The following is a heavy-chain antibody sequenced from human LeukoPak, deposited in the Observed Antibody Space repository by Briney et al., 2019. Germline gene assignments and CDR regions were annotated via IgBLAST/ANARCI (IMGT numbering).Heavy chain of an antibody. CDR1: GGSISTSNYY. CDR3: ARVNYGSGSYLRTYYYYMDV. J-gene: IGHJ6*03. Sequence: PSETLSLTCTVSGGSISTSNYYWGWIRQPPGKGLEWIGNIFYSGSTYYSPSLRSRVTISLDTSRNQFSLKLNSVTAADTAVYYCARVNYGSGSYLRTYYYYMDVWGKGTTVTVSS. V-gene: IGHV4-39*07. D-gene: IGHD3-10*01. CDR2: IFYSGST.